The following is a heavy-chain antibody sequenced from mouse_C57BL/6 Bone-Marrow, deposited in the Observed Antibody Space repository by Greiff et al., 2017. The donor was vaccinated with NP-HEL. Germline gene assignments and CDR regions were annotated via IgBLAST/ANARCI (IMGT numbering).Heavy chain of an antibody. CDR3: ARKDDGYPDY. CDR1: GYTFTNYW. D-gene: IGHD2-3*01. CDR2: IYPGGGYT. J-gene: IGHJ4*01. Sequence: QVQLQQSGAELVRPGTSVKMSCKASGYTFTNYWIGWAKQRPGHGLEWIGDIYPGGGYTNYNEKFKGKATLTADKSSSTAYMQFSSLTSEDSAIYYCARKDDGYPDYWGQGTSVTVSS. V-gene: IGHV1-63*01.